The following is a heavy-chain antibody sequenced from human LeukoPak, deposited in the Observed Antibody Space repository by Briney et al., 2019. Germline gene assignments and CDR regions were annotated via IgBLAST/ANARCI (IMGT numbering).Heavy chain of an antibody. J-gene: IGHJ6*02. CDR1: GGTFSSYA. Sequence: GSSVKVSCKASGGTFSSYAISWVRQAPGQGLEWMGRIIPILGIANYAQKFQGRVTITADKSTSTAYMELSSLRSEDTAVYYCARDRPSSGFFRHYYYGMDVWGQGTTVTVSS. CDR2: IIPILGIA. D-gene: IGHD6-19*01. V-gene: IGHV1-69*04. CDR3: ARDRPSSGFFRHYYYGMDV.